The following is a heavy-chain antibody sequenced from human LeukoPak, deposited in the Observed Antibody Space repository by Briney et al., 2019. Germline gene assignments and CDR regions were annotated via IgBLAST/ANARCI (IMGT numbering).Heavy chain of an antibody. V-gene: IGHV4-34*01. Sequence: SETLSLTCAVYGGSFSGYYWSWIRQPPGKGLEWIGEINHSGSTNYNPSLKSRVTISVDTSENQFSLKLSSVTAADTAVYYCARGGLFGGWYGYWGQGTLVTISS. CDR2: INHSGST. J-gene: IGHJ4*02. D-gene: IGHD6-19*01. CDR1: GGSFSGYY. CDR3: ARGGLFGGWYGY.